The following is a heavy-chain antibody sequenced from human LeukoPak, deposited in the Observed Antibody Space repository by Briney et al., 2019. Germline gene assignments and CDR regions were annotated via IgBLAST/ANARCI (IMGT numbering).Heavy chain of an antibody. V-gene: IGHV3-9*01. D-gene: IGHD3-10*01. J-gene: IGHJ3*02. Sequence: ETGRSLRLSCAASGFTFDDYAMHWVRQAPGKGLEWVSGISWNSGSIGYADSVKGRFTISRDNAKNSLYLQMNSLRAEDTALYYCAKGGTVWFGGLAFDTWGQGTMVTVSS. CDR2: ISWNSGSI. CDR3: AKGGTVWFGGLAFDT. CDR1: GFTFDDYA.